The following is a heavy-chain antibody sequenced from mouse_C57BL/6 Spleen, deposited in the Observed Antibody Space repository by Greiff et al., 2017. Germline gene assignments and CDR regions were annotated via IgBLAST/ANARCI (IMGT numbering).Heavy chain of an antibody. CDR1: GYSITSDY. J-gene: IGHJ4*01. D-gene: IGHD2-10*01. Sequence: EVKLVESGPGLAKPSQTLSLTCSVTGYSITSDYWNWIRKFPGNKLEYMGYISYSGSTYYNPSLKSRISITRDTSKNQYYLQLNSVTTEDTATYYCARIPYSSPYAMDYWGQGTSVTVSS. CDR2: ISYSGST. CDR3: ARIPYSSPYAMDY. V-gene: IGHV3-8*01.